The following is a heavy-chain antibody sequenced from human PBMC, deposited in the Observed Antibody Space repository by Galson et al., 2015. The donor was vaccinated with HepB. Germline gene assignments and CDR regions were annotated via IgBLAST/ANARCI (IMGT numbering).Heavy chain of an antibody. Sequence: LTCTVSGYSISSGFHWGWIRQSPGKGLEWIGSVYHSGRTYYSPSLGGRATLSVDTSKNQFSLNLRSVTAADTAIYYCARGYSSTFYGARLFDPWGQGTLVTVSS. D-gene: IGHD6-19*01. CDR2: VYHSGRT. CDR3: ARGYSSTFYGARLFDP. V-gene: IGHV4-38-2*02. CDR1: GYSISSGFH. J-gene: IGHJ5*02.